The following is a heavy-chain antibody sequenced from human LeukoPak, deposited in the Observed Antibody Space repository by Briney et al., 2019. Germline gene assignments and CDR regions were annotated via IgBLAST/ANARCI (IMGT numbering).Heavy chain of an antibody. Sequence: SETLSLTCTVSGGSISSYYWSWIRQPPGKGLEWIGYIFYSGITNYNPSLKSRVTISVDTSKNQFSLKLTSVTAADTAVYYCARSGGYSYGQTSYYFDYWGQGTLVTVSS. CDR1: GGSISSYY. CDR3: ARSGGYSYGQTSYYFDY. D-gene: IGHD5-18*01. CDR2: IFYSGIT. V-gene: IGHV4-59*12. J-gene: IGHJ4*02.